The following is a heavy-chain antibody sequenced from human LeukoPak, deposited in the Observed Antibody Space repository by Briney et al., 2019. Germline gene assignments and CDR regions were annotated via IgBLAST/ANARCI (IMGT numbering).Heavy chain of an antibody. J-gene: IGHJ6*04. Sequence: GSLRLSCAASGFTFSSYEMNWVRQAPGKGLEWIGEINHSGSTNYNPSLKSRVTISVDTSKNQFSLKLSSVTAADTAVYYCARGLYGSGSYSYYYGMDVWGKGTTVTVSS. CDR1: GFTFSSYE. CDR2: INHSGST. D-gene: IGHD3-10*01. V-gene: IGHV4-34*01. CDR3: ARGLYGSGSYSYYYGMDV.